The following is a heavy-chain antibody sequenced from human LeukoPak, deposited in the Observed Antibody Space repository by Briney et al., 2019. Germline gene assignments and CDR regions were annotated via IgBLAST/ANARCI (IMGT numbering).Heavy chain of an antibody. J-gene: IGHJ6*02. CDR1: GGSISSSSYY. V-gene: IGHV4-39*07. CDR3: VKDLGSAITSALALDV. Sequence: PSETLSLTCTVSGGSISSSSYYWGWIRQPPGKGLEWIGSIYYSGSTYYNPSLKSRVTISVDTSKNQFSLKLSSVTAADTAVYYCVKDLGSAITSALALDVWGQGTTVTVSS. CDR2: IYYSGST. D-gene: IGHD2-15*01.